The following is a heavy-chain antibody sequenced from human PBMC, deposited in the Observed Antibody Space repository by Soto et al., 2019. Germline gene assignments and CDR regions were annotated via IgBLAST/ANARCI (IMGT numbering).Heavy chain of an antibody. V-gene: IGHV4-59*01. CDR1: GGSISSYY. Sequence: QVQLQESGPGLVKPSETLSLTCTVSGGSISSYYWSWIRQPPGKGLEWIGYIYYSGSTNYNPSLKSGVTISVDTSKNQFSLKLSSVTAADTAVYYCARVVFGVVTSTDYYYMDVWGKGTTVTVSS. J-gene: IGHJ6*03. D-gene: IGHD3-3*01. CDR2: IYYSGST. CDR3: ARVVFGVVTSTDYYYMDV.